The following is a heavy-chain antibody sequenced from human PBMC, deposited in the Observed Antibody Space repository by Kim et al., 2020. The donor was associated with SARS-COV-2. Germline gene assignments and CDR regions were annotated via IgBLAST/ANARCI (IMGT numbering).Heavy chain of an antibody. J-gene: IGHJ4*02. V-gene: IGHV4-39*01. CDR3: ATHWEILSEPPLSYFDN. Sequence: SETLSLTCAVSGDSMRSGPNYWAWIRQSPGRGLEWIGTVDNSGNTYDNPSLKGRLTMSVDTSKNQFSLRLTSVTAADTAVYYCATHWEILSEPPLSYFDNWGQGSLVTVSS. D-gene: IGHD1-26*01. CDR2: VDNSGNT. CDR1: GDSMRSGPNY.